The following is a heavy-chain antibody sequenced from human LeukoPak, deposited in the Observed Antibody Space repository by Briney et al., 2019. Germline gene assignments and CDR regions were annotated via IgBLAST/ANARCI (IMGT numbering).Heavy chain of an antibody. CDR2: IYTSGST. CDR1: GGSISSYY. V-gene: IGHV4-4*07. CDR3: ARDGSSGYYLMGFDP. J-gene: IGHJ5*02. Sequence: PSETLPLTCTVSGGSISSYYWSWIRQPAGKGLEWIGRIYTSGSTNYNPSLKSRVTMSVDTSKNQFSLKLSSVTAADTAVYYCARDGSSGYYLMGFDPWGQGTLVTVSS. D-gene: IGHD3-22*01.